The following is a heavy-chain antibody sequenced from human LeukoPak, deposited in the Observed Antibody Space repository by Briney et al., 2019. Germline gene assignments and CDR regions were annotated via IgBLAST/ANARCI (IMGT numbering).Heavy chain of an antibody. CDR2: IYYSGST. J-gene: IGHJ4*02. CDR1: GGSISSYY. Sequence: SETLSLTCSVSGGSISSYYWSWIRRPPGKGLEWIGYIYYSGSTNYNPSLKSRVTISVDTSKNQFSLKLSSVTAADTAVYYCARHRIVGATIDYWGQGTLVTVSS. V-gene: IGHV4-59*01. D-gene: IGHD1-26*01. CDR3: ARHRIVGATIDY.